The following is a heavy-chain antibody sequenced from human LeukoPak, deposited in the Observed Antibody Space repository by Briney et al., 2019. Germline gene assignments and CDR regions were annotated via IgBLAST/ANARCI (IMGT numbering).Heavy chain of an antibody. CDR2: IYTSGST. Sequence: SETLSLSCTVSGGSISGYYWSWIRQPAGKGLEWIGRIYTSGSTNYNPSLKSRVTMSVDTSKNQYSLKLSSVTAADTAVYYCARVSYGDYEDYYYYMDVWGKGTTVTVSS. V-gene: IGHV4-4*07. CDR1: GGSISGYY. D-gene: IGHD4-17*01. CDR3: ARVSYGDYEDYYYYMDV. J-gene: IGHJ6*03.